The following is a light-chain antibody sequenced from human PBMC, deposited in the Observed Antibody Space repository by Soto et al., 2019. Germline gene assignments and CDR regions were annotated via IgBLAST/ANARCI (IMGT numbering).Light chain of an antibody. CDR1: QSVSSSY. J-gene: IGKJ3*01. Sequence: EIVLTQSPGTLSLSPGERATLSCRASQSVSSSYLAWYQQKPGQAPRLLIYGASSRATGIPDRFSGSGSGTEFTLTISRLEPEDFAVYSWQQYGSPPVTFGPGTKVDIK. V-gene: IGKV3-20*01. CDR3: QQYGSPPVT. CDR2: GAS.